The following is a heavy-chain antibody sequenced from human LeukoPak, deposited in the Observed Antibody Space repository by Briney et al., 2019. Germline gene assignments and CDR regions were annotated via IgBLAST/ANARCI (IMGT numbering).Heavy chain of an antibody. V-gene: IGHV4-59*12. CDR1: GGSISSYY. Sequence: PSETLSLTCTVSGGSISSYYWSWIRQPPGKGLEWIGYIYYSGSTNYNPSLKSRVTISVDTSKNQFSLKLSSVTAADTAVYFCARGSHYYDSSGYYNWFDPWGQGTLVTVSS. CDR3: ARGSHYYDSSGYYNWFDP. D-gene: IGHD3-22*01. J-gene: IGHJ5*02. CDR2: IYYSGST.